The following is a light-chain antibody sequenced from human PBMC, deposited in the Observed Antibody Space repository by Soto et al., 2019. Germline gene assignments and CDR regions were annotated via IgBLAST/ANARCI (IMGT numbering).Light chain of an antibody. V-gene: IGKV1-5*01. CDR1: QSIVNW. CDR3: QQYNFYPYT. J-gene: IGKJ2*01. CDR2: DAS. Sequence: DIQMTQSPSTLSASVGDRVTITCRASQSIVNWLAWYQQKPGKAPQLLIYDASSLQSGVSSRFSGSGSATEFTLTISSLQPEDFATYYCQQYNFYPYTFCPGTKLEIK.